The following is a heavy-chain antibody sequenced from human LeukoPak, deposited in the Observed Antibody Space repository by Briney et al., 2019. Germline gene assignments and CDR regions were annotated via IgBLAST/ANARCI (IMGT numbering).Heavy chain of an antibody. D-gene: IGHD6-13*01. Sequence: GGSLRLSCAASGFTFSSYGLHWVRQAPGKGLEWVSFIHYDGSNKYYADSVKGRFTISRDNSKNTLYLQMNSLRAEDTAVYYCASTPGSWYYYYYGMDVWGQGTTVTVSS. CDR3: ASTPGSWYYYYYGMDV. V-gene: IGHV3-30*02. J-gene: IGHJ6*02. CDR1: GFTFSSYG. CDR2: IHYDGSNK.